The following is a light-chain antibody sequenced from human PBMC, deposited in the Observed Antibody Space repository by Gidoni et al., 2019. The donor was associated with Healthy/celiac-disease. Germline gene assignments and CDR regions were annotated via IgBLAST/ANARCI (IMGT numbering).Light chain of an antibody. CDR2: DAS. CDR3: QQRSNSVT. V-gene: IGKV3-11*01. J-gene: IGKJ5*01. Sequence: EIVFTQSPAPLSLSPGERATLYCRASQSVSSYLAWYQQKPGQAPRLLIYDASNRATGIPARFSGSGSGTDFTLTISSLEHEDFAGYYCQQRSNSVTFGQGTRLEIK. CDR1: QSVSSY.